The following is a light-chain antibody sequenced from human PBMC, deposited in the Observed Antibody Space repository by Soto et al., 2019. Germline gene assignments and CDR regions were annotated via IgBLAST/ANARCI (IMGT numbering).Light chain of an antibody. CDR2: DAS. CDR1: QSIRNY. CDR3: QQRSYWLT. Sequence: EVVLTQSPATLSLSPGDRATLSCRASQSIRNYLAWYQQKPGRAPRLLIYDASNRATGIPARFSGTGSGTDFTLTISSLEPEDFAVYYCQQRSYWLTFGAGTKVEIK. J-gene: IGKJ4*01. V-gene: IGKV3-11*01.